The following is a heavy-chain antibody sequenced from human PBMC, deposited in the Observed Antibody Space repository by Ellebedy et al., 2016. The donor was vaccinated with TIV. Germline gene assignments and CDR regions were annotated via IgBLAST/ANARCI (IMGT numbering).Heavy chain of an antibody. D-gene: IGHD3-22*01. J-gene: IGHJ6*02. Sequence: GESLKISCKGSGYSFTSYWISWVRQMPGKGLEWMGRIDPSDSYTNYSPSFQGHVTISADKSISTAYLQWSSLKASDTAMYYCARRRHYYDSSGYYTHYYYYGMDVWGQGTTVTVSS. CDR2: IDPSDSYT. V-gene: IGHV5-10-1*01. CDR1: GYSFTSYW. CDR3: ARRRHYYDSSGYYTHYYYYGMDV.